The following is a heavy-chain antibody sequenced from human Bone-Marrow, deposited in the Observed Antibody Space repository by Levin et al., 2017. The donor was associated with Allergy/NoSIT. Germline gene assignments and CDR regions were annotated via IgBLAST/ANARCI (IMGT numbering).Heavy chain of an antibody. CDR2: SSAHNGNT. J-gene: IGHJ5*02. CDR3: AREQNSTNWYDH. CDR1: GYTFTDYG. D-gene: IGHD2/OR15-2a*01. Sequence: GESLKISCKASGYTFTDYGISWVRQAPGQGLEWMGWSSAHNGNTNYAQKFQGRVAMNIDSSTNTAYLDLWSLTSNDAAVYYCAREQNSTNWYDHWGQGTLVTVSS. V-gene: IGHV1-18*01.